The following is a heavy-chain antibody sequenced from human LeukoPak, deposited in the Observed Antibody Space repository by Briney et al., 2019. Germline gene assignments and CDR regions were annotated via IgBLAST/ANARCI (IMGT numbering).Heavy chain of an antibody. CDR3: ARWLQLTHYFDY. V-gene: IGHV4-39*01. D-gene: IGHD5-24*01. Sequence: PSETLSLTCTVSGGSISSSSYYWGWIRQPPRKGLEWIGSIYYSGSTYYNPSLKSRVTISVDTSKNQFSLKLSSVTAADTAVYYCARWLQLTHYFDYWGQGTLVTVSA. CDR2: IYYSGST. CDR1: GGSISSSSYY. J-gene: IGHJ4*02.